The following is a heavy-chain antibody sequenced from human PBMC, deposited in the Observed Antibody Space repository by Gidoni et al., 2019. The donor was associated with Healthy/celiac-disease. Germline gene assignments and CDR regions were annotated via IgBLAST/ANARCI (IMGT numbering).Heavy chain of an antibody. Sequence: EVQLVESGGGLVQPGGSLRLSCAASGFTFSSYWMSWVRQAPGKGLEWVANIKQDGSEKYYVDSVKGRFTISRDNAKNSLYLQMNSLRAEDTAVYYCALHRDYGDAPLDYWGQGTLVTVSS. CDR2: IKQDGSEK. D-gene: IGHD4-17*01. V-gene: IGHV3-7*03. J-gene: IGHJ4*02. CDR1: GFTFSSYW. CDR3: ALHRDYGDAPLDY.